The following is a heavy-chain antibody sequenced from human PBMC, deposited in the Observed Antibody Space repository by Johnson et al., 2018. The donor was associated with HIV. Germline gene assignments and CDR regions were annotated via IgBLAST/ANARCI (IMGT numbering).Heavy chain of an antibody. CDR1: GFTFSSYG. Sequence: QVQLVESGGGVVQPGRSLRLSCAASGFTFSSYGMHWVRQIPGKGLEWVAVISYDGSNKYYADSVKGRFTISRDNSKNTLYLEMNRLRVEDTAVYYCAKEGVVGSYLGAFDIWGQGTMVTVSS. CDR3: AKEGVVGSYLGAFDI. J-gene: IGHJ3*02. V-gene: IGHV3-30*18. D-gene: IGHD3-10*01. CDR2: ISYDGSNK.